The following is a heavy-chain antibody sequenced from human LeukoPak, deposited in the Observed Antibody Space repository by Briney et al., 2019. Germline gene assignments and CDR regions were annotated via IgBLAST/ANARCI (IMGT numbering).Heavy chain of an antibody. V-gene: IGHV4-59*01. Sequence: SETLSLICTVSGASISSYCWNWIRQPPGKGLEWIGYIYYSGSTNYNPSLKSRVTISIDTSKNQFSLKLSSVTAADTAMYYSARGGNYMDVWGKGTTVTVSS. CDR2: IYYSGST. CDR1: GASISSYC. CDR3: ARGGNYMDV. J-gene: IGHJ6*03. D-gene: IGHD3-16*01.